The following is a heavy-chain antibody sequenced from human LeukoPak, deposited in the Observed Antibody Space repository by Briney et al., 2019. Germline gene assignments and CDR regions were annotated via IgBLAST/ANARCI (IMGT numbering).Heavy chain of an antibody. Sequence: ASVKVSCKASGYTFTSYGISWVRQAPGQGLEWMGGIIPIFGTANYAQKFQGRVTITADESTSTAYMELSSLRSEDTAVYYCARGPYCSSTSCYRGAYYFDYWGQGTLVTVSS. J-gene: IGHJ4*02. V-gene: IGHV1-69*13. CDR2: IIPIFGTA. CDR3: ARGPYCSSTSCYRGAYYFDY. CDR1: GYTFTSYG. D-gene: IGHD2-2*01.